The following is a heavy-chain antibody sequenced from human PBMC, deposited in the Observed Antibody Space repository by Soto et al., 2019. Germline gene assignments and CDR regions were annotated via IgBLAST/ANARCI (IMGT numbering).Heavy chain of an antibody. CDR3: AGSLRDYYDSSGYLYWYFDL. J-gene: IGHJ2*01. CDR2: IIPIFGTA. V-gene: IGHV1-69*13. D-gene: IGHD3-22*01. CDR1: GGTFSSYA. Sequence: SVKVSCKASGGTFSSYAISWVRQAPGQGLEWMGGIIPIFGTANYAQKFQGRVTITADESTSTAYMELSSLRSEDTAVYYCAGSLRDYYDSSGYLYWYFDLWGRGTLVTVS.